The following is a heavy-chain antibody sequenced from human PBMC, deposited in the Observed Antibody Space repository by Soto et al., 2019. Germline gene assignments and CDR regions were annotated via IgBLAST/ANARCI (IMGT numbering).Heavy chain of an antibody. V-gene: IGHV4-59*01. CDR2: IYYSGST. CDR3: ARDRGYYYMDV. D-gene: IGHD3-10*01. J-gene: IGHJ6*03. Sequence: SETLSLTCTVSGGSISSYYWSWIRQPPGKGLEWIGYIYYSGSTNYNPSLKSRVTISVDTSKNQFSLKLSSVTAADTAVYYCARDRGYYYMDVWGKGTTVTVSS. CDR1: GGSISSYY.